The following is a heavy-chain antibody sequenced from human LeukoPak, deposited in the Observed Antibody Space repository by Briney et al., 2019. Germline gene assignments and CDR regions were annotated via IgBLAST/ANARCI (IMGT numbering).Heavy chain of an antibody. J-gene: IGHJ4*02. CDR3: ARGPGSGDIPHYFDY. CDR1: GGSISNYY. CDR2: IYTSGST. D-gene: IGHD2-21*01. Sequence: SETLSLTCTVSGGSISNYYWSWIRQPAGKGLEWIGRIYTSGSTNYNPSLKSRVTISVDTSKNQFSLKLSSVTAADTAVYYCARGPGSGDIPHYFDYWGQGTLVTVSS. V-gene: IGHV4-4*07.